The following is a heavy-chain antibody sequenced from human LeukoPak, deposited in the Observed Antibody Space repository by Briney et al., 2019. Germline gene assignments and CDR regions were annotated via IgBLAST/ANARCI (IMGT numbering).Heavy chain of an antibody. V-gene: IGHV1-2*06. D-gene: IGHD3-3*01. J-gene: IGHJ6*03. Sequence: ASVKASCKASGYTFTGYYMHWVRQAPGQGLEWMGRINPNSGGTNYAQKFQGRVTMTRDTSISTAYMELSRLRSDDTAVYYCARGGYDFWSGSYYYYMDVWGKGTTVTVSS. CDR3: ARGGYDFWSGSYYYYMDV. CDR1: GYTFTGYY. CDR2: INPNSGGT.